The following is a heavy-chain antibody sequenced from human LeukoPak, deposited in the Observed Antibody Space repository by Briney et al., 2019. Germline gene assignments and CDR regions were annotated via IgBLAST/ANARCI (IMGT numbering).Heavy chain of an antibody. J-gene: IGHJ4*02. D-gene: IGHD6-13*01. Sequence: SETLSLTCTVSGGSISSSSYYWGWIRQPPGKGPEWIGSIYYSGSTYYNPSLKSRVTISVDTSKNQFSLKLSSVTAADTAVYYCARHVDYSSSWFDYWGQGTLVTVSS. V-gene: IGHV4-39*01. CDR2: IYYSGST. CDR3: ARHVDYSSSWFDY. CDR1: GGSISSSSYY.